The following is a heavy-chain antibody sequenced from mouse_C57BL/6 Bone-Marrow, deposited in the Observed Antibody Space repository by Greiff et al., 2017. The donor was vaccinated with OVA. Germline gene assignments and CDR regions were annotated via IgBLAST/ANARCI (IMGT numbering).Heavy chain of an antibody. CDR2: IDPSDSET. V-gene: IGHV1-52*01. D-gene: IGHD6-1*01. J-gene: IGHJ2*01. CDR1: GYTFTSYW. Sequence: QVQLKQPGAELVRPGSSVKLSCKASGYTFTSYWMHWVKQRPIQGLEWIGNIDPSDSETHYNQKFKDKATLTVDKSSSTAYMQLSSLTSEDSAVYYCARQHGNYFDYWGQGTTLTVSS. CDR3: ARQHGNYFDY.